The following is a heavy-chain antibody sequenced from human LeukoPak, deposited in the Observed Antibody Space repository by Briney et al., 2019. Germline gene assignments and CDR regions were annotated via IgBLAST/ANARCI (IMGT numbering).Heavy chain of an antibody. D-gene: IGHD1-26*01. CDR1: GFTFSSYA. Sequence: GGSLRLSCAASGFTFSSYAMSWVRQAPGKGLEWVSAISGSGGSTYYADSVKGRFTISRDNSKNTLYLQMNSLRAEDTAVYYCAKDLPPRIAGATSFDYWGQGTLVTVSS. V-gene: IGHV3-23*01. CDR3: AKDLPPRIAGATSFDY. J-gene: IGHJ4*02. CDR2: ISGSGGST.